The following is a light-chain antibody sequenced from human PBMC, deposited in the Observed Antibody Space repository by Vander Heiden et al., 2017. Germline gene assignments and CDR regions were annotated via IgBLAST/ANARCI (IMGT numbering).Light chain of an antibody. Sequence: DIQMTQSPSTLSASVGDRVTITCRASQSISSWLAWYQHKPGKAPKPLIYKASTLESGVPSRFSGSGSGTEFTLTISSLQPDDFATFYCQQYNYYPYTLGQGTKLEIK. CDR1: QSISSW. CDR2: KAS. CDR3: QQYNYYPYT. J-gene: IGKJ2*01. V-gene: IGKV1-5*03.